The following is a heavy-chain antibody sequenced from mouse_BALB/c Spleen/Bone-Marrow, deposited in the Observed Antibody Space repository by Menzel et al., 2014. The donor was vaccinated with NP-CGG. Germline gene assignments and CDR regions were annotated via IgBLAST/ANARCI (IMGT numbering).Heavy chain of an antibody. CDR2: INPDSSTI. J-gene: IGHJ3*01. V-gene: IGHV4-1*02. D-gene: IGHD2-3*01. CDR1: GFDFSRYW. Sequence: EVMLMESGGGLVQPGGSLKLSCAASGFDFSRYWMSWVRQAPGKGLEWIGEINPDSSTINYTPSLKDKFIISRDNAKNTLYLQMSKVRSEDTALYYCSRLGYYGGFAYWGQGTLVTVSA. CDR3: SRLGYYGGFAY.